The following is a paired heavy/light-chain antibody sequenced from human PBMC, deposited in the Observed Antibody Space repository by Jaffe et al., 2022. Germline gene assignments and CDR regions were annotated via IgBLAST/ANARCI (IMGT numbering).Heavy chain of an antibody. CDR3: ANILQKRRDAVAGGNTFDY. CDR2: IRYDGSNK. J-gene: IGHJ4*02. CDR1: GFTFSSYG. Sequence: QVQLVESGGGVVQPGGSLRLSCAASGFTFSSYGMHWVRQAPGKGLEWVAFIRYDGSNKYYADSVKGRFTISRDNSKNTLYLQMNSLRAEDTAVYYCANILQKRRDAVAGGNTFDYWGQGTLVTVSS. V-gene: IGHV3-30*02. D-gene: IGHD6-19*01.
Light chain of an antibody. V-gene: IGKV1-39*01. CDR3: QQSYSTPVT. CDR1: QSISSY. CDR2: AAS. Sequence: DIQMTQSPSSLSASVGDRVTITCRASQSISSYLNWYQQKPGKAPKLLIYAASSLQSGVPSRFSGSGSGTDFTLTISSLQPEDFATYYCQQSYSTPVTFGQGTRLEIK. J-gene: IGKJ5*01.